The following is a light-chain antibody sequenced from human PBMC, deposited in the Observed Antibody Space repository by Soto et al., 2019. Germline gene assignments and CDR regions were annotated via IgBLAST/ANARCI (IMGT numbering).Light chain of an antibody. V-gene: IGLV2-11*01. Sequence: QSVLTQPRSVSGSPGQSVAISCTGTSSDVGAYDYVSWYQQHPGKAPKLMIYDVTKRPSGVPDRFSGPKSGNTASLTISGLQPEDESDYYCCSYAGSPYVFGTGTKVTVL. CDR1: SSDVGAYDY. CDR2: DVT. CDR3: CSYAGSPYV. J-gene: IGLJ1*01.